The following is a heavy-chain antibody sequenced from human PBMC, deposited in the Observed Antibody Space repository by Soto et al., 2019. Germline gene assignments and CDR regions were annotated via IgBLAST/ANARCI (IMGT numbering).Heavy chain of an antibody. CDR3: AKSPSTAVNYALDV. D-gene: IGHD2-2*01. CDR1: GFTFSDNA. J-gene: IGHJ6*02. V-gene: IGHV3-23*01. CDR2: ISDDGDST. Sequence: GGSLRLSCGASGFTFSDNAMTWVRQAPGKGLEWVSSISDDGDSTYYADSVKGRFAVSRDNSKNTLFLHMNSLGAEDTAVYYCAKSPSTAVNYALDVWGQGTSVTSP.